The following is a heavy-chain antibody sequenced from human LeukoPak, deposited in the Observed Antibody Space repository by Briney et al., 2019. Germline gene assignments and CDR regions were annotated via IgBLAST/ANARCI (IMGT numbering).Heavy chain of an antibody. D-gene: IGHD5-18*01. CDR1: GFTFSSYA. Sequence: GGSLRLSCAASGFTFSSYAMSWVRQAPGKGREWVSAISGSGGSTYYADSVKGRFTISRDNSKNTLYLQMNSLRAEDTAVYYCASRDTAMVAFDYWGQGTLVTVSS. CDR2: ISGSGGST. J-gene: IGHJ4*02. V-gene: IGHV3-23*01. CDR3: ASRDTAMVAFDY.